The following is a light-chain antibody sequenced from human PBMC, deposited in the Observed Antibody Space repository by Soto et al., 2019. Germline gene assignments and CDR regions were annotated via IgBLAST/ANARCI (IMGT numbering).Light chain of an antibody. CDR1: QSVSSSY. V-gene: IGKV3-20*01. CDR3: QQYGSSPQT. CDR2: GAS. Sequence: EIVLTQSPGTLSLSPGERATLSCRASQSVSSSYLAWYQQKPGQAPRLLIYGASSRATGIPDRFSGSGSGTDFTLTISRLEPEDFAVSYCQQYGSSPQTFGQVTKV. J-gene: IGKJ1*01.